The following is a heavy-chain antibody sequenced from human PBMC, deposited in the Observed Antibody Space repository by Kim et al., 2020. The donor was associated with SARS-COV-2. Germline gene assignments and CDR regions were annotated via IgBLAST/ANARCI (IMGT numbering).Heavy chain of an antibody. D-gene: IGHD1-26*01. V-gene: IGHV3-23*01. Sequence: GGSLRLSCAASGFSFVDYAMGWVRQAPGKGLEWVSTINARRTTYYSDSVKGRFTISRDSSKNVVDLQMNSLRADDTAVYYCAKTIVEASFFDYWGQGTLV. J-gene: IGHJ4*02. CDR2: INARRTT. CDR1: GFSFVDYA. CDR3: AKTIVEASFFDY.